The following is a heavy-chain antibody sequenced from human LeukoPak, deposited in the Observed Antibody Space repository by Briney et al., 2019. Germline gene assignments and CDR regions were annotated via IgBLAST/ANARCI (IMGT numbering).Heavy chain of an antibody. D-gene: IGHD5-18*01. J-gene: IGHJ4*02. Sequence: GGSLRLSCAASGFTFSSYAMSWVRQAPGKGLEWVSAISGSGGSTYYADSVKGRFTISRDNSKNTLYLQMNSLRAEDTAVYYCAKSHTAMVGYREPQDYWGQGTLVTVSS. CDR2: ISGSGGST. CDR3: AKSHTAMVGYREPQDY. V-gene: IGHV3-23*01. CDR1: GFTFSSYA.